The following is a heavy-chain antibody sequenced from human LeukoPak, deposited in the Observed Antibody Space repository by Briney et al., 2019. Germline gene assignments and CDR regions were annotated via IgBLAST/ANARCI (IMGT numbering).Heavy chain of an antibody. CDR3: ARDQRGVRGVSYGGYYAMDV. V-gene: IGHV4-34*01. CDR1: GGSFSGYY. J-gene: IGHJ6*02. Sequence: SETPSLTCAVYGGSFSGYYWSWIRQPPGKGLEWIGEINHSGSTNYNPSLKSRVTISVDTSKNQFSLKLSSVTAADTAVYYCARDQRGVRGVSYGGYYAMDVWGQGTTVTVSS. CDR2: INHSGST. D-gene: IGHD3-10*01.